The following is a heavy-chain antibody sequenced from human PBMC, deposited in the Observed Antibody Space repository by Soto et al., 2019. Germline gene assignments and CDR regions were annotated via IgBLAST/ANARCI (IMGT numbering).Heavy chain of an antibody. Sequence: ASVKVSCKASGYTFTSYGISWVRQAPGQGLEWMGWISAYNDNTKDAQKLQGRVTLTTDTSTSTAYMELRSLTSDDTAVYYCARGYDFWSGYPGFDYWGQGNLVTVSS. V-gene: IGHV1-18*01. CDR1: GYTFTSYG. CDR3: ARGYDFWSGYPGFDY. D-gene: IGHD3-3*01. J-gene: IGHJ4*02. CDR2: ISAYNDNT.